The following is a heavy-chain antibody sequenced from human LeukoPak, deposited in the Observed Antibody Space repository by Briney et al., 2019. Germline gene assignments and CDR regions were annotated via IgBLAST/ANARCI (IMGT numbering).Heavy chain of an antibody. CDR3: AREGSYYYDSSGFDY. Sequence: PAASVKVSCKASGYTFTSYGISWVRQAPGQGLEWMGCISAYNGNTNYAQKLQGRVTMTTDTSTSTAYMELRSLRSDDTAVYYCAREGSYYYDSSGFDYWGQGTLVTVSS. V-gene: IGHV1-18*01. D-gene: IGHD3-22*01. CDR1: GYTFTSYG. CDR2: ISAYNGNT. J-gene: IGHJ4*02.